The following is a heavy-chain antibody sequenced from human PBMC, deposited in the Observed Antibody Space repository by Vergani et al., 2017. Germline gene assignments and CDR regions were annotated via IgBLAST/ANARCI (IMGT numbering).Heavy chain of an antibody. CDR3: ARGYDILTGGYGMDV. CDR1: GFTFSSYS. J-gene: IGHJ6*02. D-gene: IGHD3-9*01. CDR2: ISSSSSYI. Sequence: EVQLVESGGGLVKPGGSLRLSCAASGFTFSSYSMNWVRQAQGKGLEWVSSISSSSSYIYYADSVKGRLTISRDNAKNSLYLQMNSLRAEDTAVYYCARGYDILTGGYGMDVWGQGTTVTVSS. V-gene: IGHV3-21*01.